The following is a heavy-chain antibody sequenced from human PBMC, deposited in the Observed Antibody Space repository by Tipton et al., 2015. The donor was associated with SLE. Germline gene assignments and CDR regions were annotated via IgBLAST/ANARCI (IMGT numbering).Heavy chain of an antibody. CDR3: ARGKLRDYFDY. J-gene: IGHJ4*02. Sequence: TLSLTCTVSGGSISSYYWSWIRQPPGKGLEWIGEINHSGSTNYNPSLKSRVTISVDTSKNQFSLKLTSVTAADTAVYYCARGKLRDYFDYWGQGTLVTVSS. D-gene: IGHD1-1*01. CDR2: INHSGST. CDR1: GGSISSYY. V-gene: IGHV4-34*01.